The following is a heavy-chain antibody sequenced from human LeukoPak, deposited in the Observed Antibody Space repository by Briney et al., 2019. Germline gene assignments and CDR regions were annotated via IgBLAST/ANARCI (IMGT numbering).Heavy chain of an antibody. CDR2: ISHSGSP. J-gene: IGHJ2*01. Sequence: SGTLTLTCGVSGDSISSTNRWSWVRQPPGKGLEWIGEISHSGSPTYSPSLKSRVSLVVDNSKNQFSLIMTSVTAADTAVYYCARVLAHSGYDLTKEKPNWYFDLWGRGTLVTVSS. V-gene: IGHV4-4*02. CDR3: ARVLAHSGYDLTKEKPNWYFDL. D-gene: IGHD5-12*01. CDR1: GDSISSTNR.